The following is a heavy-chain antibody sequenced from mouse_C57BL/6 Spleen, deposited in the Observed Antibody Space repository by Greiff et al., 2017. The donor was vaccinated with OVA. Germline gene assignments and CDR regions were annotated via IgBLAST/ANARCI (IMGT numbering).Heavy chain of an antibody. J-gene: IGHJ1*03. CDR3: ARRETGTFWYFDV. V-gene: IGHV1-50*01. CDR1: GYTFTSYW. D-gene: IGHD4-1*01. Sequence: QVQMQQPGAELVKPGASVKLSCKASGYTFTSYWMQWVKQRPGQGLEWIGEIDPSDSYTNYNQKFKGKATLTVDTSSSTAYMQLSSLTSEDSAVYYCARRETGTFWYFDVWGTGTTVTVSS. CDR2: IDPSDSYT.